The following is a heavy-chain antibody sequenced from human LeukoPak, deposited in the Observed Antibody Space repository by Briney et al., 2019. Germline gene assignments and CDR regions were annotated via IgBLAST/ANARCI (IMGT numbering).Heavy chain of an antibody. CDR3: AKDRRGPRYDHLYYFDY. J-gene: IGHJ4*02. CDR1: GGSFSGYY. V-gene: IGHV3-23*01. D-gene: IGHD3-3*01. Sequence: PSETLSLTCAVYGGSFSGYYWSWVRQAPGKGLEWVSAISGSGGSTYYADSVKGRFTISRDNSKNTLYLQMNSLRAEDTAVYYCAKDRRGPRYDHLYYFDYWGQGTLVTVSS. CDR2: ISGSGGST.